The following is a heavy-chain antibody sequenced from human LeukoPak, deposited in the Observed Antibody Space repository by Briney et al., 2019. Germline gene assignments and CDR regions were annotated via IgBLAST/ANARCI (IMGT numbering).Heavy chain of an antibody. CDR3: ARCFADTALDY. V-gene: IGHV4-59*01. D-gene: IGHD5-18*01. Sequence: PSETLSLTCTVSGGSISSYYWSWIRQPPGKGLEWIGYIYYSGSTNYNPSLKSRVTISVDAFKNQFSLKLSSVTAADTAVYYCARCFADTALDYWGQGTPVTVSS. J-gene: IGHJ4*02. CDR1: GGSISSYY. CDR2: IYYSGST.